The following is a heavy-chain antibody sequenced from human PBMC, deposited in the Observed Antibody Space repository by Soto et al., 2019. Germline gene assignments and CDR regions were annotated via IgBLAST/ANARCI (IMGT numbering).Heavy chain of an antibody. J-gene: IGHJ3*02. CDR2: ISYSGNT. CDR3: ARQTDYGDYVGAFDI. CDR1: GGSINIGGYY. D-gene: IGHD4-17*01. V-gene: IGHV4-39*07. Sequence: PSETLSLTCTVSGGSINIGGYYWVWIRQPPGKGLEWIGSISYSGNTYNSPSLQHRVIISIDTSKNQFSLKLSSVTAADTAVYYCARQTDYGDYVGAFDIWGQGTMVTVSS.